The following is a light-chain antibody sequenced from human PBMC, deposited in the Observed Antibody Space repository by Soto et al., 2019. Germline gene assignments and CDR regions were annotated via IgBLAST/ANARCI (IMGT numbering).Light chain of an antibody. CDR1: QGLNTN. CDR2: GAS. CDR3: QQSNNYFT. V-gene: IGKV1-9*01. Sequence: IQLTQSPSSLSASVGDRVTITCRASQGLNTNLAWFQQKPGKAPNLLIYGASTLQKGVPSRFSGNGSGTDFTITISSLQPEDLATYYCQQSNNYFTFGPGTKVDIK. J-gene: IGKJ3*01.